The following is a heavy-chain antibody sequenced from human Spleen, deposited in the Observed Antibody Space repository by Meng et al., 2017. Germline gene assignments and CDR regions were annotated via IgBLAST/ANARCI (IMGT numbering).Heavy chain of an antibody. V-gene: IGHV4-61*01. Sequence: SETLSLTCTVSGGSVSTGSYYWTWIRQPLGKGLEWIGYISNGGSSNYNSSLKSRVTISVDTSKNQFSLKLSSVTAADTAVYYCVSRRGYSYGYVVNGMDVWGQGTTVTVSS. CDR3: VSRRGYSYGYVVNGMDV. CDR2: ISNGGSS. J-gene: IGHJ6*02. D-gene: IGHD5-18*01. CDR1: GGSVSTGSYY.